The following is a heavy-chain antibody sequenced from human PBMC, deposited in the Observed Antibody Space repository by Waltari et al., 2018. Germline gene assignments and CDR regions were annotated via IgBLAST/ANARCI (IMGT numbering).Heavy chain of an antibody. CDR1: GYTFIGHY. J-gene: IGHJ4*02. Sequence: QVQLVQSGAEVEKPGASVKVSCKASGYTFIGHYMHWVRQAPGQGLEWMGWIIPNTGGRMYAQKCQGRVTMTRDTSISTAFMELSRLRSDDTAVYYCVRGRGLAAAATFYFDYWGQGTLVTVSS. D-gene: IGHD6-13*01. V-gene: IGHV1-2*02. CDR3: VRGRGLAAAATFYFDY. CDR2: IIPNTGGR.